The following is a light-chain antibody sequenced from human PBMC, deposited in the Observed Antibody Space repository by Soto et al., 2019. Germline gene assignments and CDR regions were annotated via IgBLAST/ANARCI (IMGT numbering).Light chain of an antibody. J-gene: IGKJ1*01. Sequence: EIVLTQSPGTLSLSPGERATLSCRASQSVSCTYLAWYQQKPGQAPRLLIYGASSRATCIPDRFSGSGSGTDFTLTISRLEPEDFAVYYCQQYGSSPRTFGQGTKVEIK. V-gene: IGKV3-20*01. CDR2: GAS. CDR1: QSVSCTY. CDR3: QQYGSSPRT.